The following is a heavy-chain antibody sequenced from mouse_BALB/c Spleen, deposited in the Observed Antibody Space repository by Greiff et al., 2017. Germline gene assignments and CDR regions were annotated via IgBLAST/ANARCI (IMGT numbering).Heavy chain of an antibody. CDR3: ASHYYGYFDY. D-gene: IGHD1-2*01. V-gene: IGHV3-6*02. CDR1: GYSITSGYY. CDR2: ISYDGSN. J-gene: IGHJ2*01. Sequence: ESGPGLVKPSQSLSLTCSVTGYSITSGYYWNWIRQFPGNKLEWMGYISYDGSNNYNPSLKNRISITRDTSKNQFFLKLNSVTTEDTATYYCASHYYGYFDYWGQGTTLTVSS.